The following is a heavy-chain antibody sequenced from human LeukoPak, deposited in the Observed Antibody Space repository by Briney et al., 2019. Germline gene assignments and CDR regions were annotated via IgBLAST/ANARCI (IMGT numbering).Heavy chain of an antibody. D-gene: IGHD1-14*01. Sequence: ASVKVSCKASGYTFTSYGISWVGQAQGQGGEWMGWISAYNGNTNYAQKLQGRDSITTDTSTSTAYMELRSLRSDDTAVYYCARGHEPYYYMDVWGKGSTVTVSS. CDR1: GYTFTSYG. V-gene: IGHV1-18*01. CDR3: ARGHEPYYYMDV. CDR2: ISAYNGNT. J-gene: IGHJ6*03.